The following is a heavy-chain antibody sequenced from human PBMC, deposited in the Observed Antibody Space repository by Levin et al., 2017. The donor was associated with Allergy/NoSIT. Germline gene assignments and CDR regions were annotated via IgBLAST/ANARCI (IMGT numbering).Heavy chain of an antibody. D-gene: IGHD6-19*01. CDR3: AKDAIRGSDQPYYFDY. J-gene: IGHJ4*02. CDR2: IINSGVGT. Sequence: AGGSLRLSCAASGFTSNNYAMSWVRQAPGKGLEWVSAIINSGVGTYYADSVKGRFTISRDNSKNTMYLQMNSLRAEDTAVYFCAKDAIRGSDQPYYFDYWGQGTLVTASS. V-gene: IGHV3-23*01. CDR1: GFTSNNYA.